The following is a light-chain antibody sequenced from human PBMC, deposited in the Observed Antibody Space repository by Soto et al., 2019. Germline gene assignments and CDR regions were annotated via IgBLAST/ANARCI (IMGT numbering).Light chain of an antibody. CDR1: SSDVGSYNR. CDR2: EVS. V-gene: IGLV2-18*02. J-gene: IGLJ2*01. CDR3: SSYTSSTTVV. Sequence: QSVLTQPPSVSGSPGQSVTFSCTGTSSDVGSYNRVSWYQQPPGTAPKLMIYEVSNRPSGVPDRFSGSKSGNTASLTISGLQAEDEADYYCSSYTSSTTVVFGGGTQLTVL.